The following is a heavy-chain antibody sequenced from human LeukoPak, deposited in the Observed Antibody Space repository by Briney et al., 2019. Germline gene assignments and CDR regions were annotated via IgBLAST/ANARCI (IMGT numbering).Heavy chain of an antibody. D-gene: IGHD6-19*01. CDR3: ARERFYSSGSKSNRVDY. V-gene: IGHV1-2*02. CDR2: IRPNSGGT. CDR1: GYTFGAYY. Sequence: ASVKVSCKASGYTFGAYYMYWVRQAPGQGLEWMGWIRPNSGGTNYTQKFQGRVTMTRDTAINTAYMELSRLRSDDTAVYYCARERFYSSGSKSNRVDYWGQGTLVTVSS. J-gene: IGHJ4*02.